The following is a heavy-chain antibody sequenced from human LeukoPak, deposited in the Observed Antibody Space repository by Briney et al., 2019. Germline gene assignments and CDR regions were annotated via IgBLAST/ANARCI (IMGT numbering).Heavy chain of an antibody. D-gene: IGHD3-10*01. V-gene: IGHV3-7*05. CDR2: IKHDGSEK. Sequence: GGSLRLSCAASGFTFSSYWMSWVRQAPGKGLEWVAIIKHDGSEKYYVDSVKGRFTISRDNAKNSLYLQMNSLRAEDTAVYYCARDRVTMVRGVNYYFDYWGQGTLVTVYS. J-gene: IGHJ4*02. CDR3: ARDRVTMVRGVNYYFDY. CDR1: GFTFSSYW.